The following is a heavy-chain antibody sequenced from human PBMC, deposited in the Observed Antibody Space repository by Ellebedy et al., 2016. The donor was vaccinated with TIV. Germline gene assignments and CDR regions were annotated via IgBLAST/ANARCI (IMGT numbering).Heavy chain of an antibody. CDR3: ATGIDILTGYNIDY. Sequence: ASVKVSXXVSGYTLTELSMHWVRQAPGKGLEWMGGFDPEDGETIYAQKFQGRVTMTEDTSTDTAYMELSSLRSEDTAVYYCATGIDILTGYNIDYWGQGTLVTVSS. CDR1: GYTLTELS. J-gene: IGHJ4*02. V-gene: IGHV1-24*01. D-gene: IGHD3-9*01. CDR2: FDPEDGET.